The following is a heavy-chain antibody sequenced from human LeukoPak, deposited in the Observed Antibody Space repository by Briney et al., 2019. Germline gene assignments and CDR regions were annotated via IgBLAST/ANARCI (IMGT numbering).Heavy chain of an antibody. CDR3: ARSFGHGDSTVGGAFDI. D-gene: IGHD4-17*01. V-gene: IGHV3-21*01. Sequence: GGSLRLSCAASGFTFSSYSMNWVRQAPGKGLEWVSSISSSSSYIYYADSVKGRFTISRDNAKNSLYLQMNSLRAEDTAVYYCARSFGHGDSTVGGAFDIWGQGTMVTVSS. J-gene: IGHJ3*02. CDR2: ISSSSSYI. CDR1: GFTFSSYS.